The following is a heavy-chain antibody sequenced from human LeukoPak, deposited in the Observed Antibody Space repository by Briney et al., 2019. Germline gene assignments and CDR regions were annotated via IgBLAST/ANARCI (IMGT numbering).Heavy chain of an antibody. J-gene: IGHJ4*02. D-gene: IGHD6-13*01. CDR3: AMQQNSLFDY. CDR2: IHPNSGVT. V-gene: IGHV1-2*02. Sequence: GASVKVSCKASGYTFSGSYIHWVRQAPGQGLEWMGWIHPNSGVTKYAQKFQGRVTLTRDTSISTAYMELTRLTSYDTAVYCCAMQQNSLFDYWGQGTLVTVSS. CDR1: GYTFSGSY.